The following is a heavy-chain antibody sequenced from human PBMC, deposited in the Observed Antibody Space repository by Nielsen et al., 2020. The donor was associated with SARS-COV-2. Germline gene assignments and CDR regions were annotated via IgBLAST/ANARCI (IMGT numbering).Heavy chain of an antibody. Sequence: GESLKISCAASGFTFSSYWMHWVRQAPGKGLVWVSRINSDGSSTSYADSVKGRFTISRDNAKNTLYLQMNSLRVEDTAVYYCARDWSRAFDVWGQGTMVTVSS. CDR1: GFTFSSYW. CDR2: INSDGSST. V-gene: IGHV3-74*01. CDR3: ARDWSRAFDV. J-gene: IGHJ3*01.